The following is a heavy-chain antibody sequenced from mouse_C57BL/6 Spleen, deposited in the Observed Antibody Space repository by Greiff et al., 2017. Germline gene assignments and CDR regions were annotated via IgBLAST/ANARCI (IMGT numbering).Heavy chain of an antibody. J-gene: IGHJ2*01. V-gene: IGHV1-64*01. CDR2: IHPNSGST. CDR3: ARSVYYDYDGGYYFDY. Sequence: VQRVESGAELVKPGASVKLSCKASGYTFTSYWMHWVKQRPGQGLEWIGMIHPNSGSTNYNEKFKSKATLTADKSSSTAYMQLSSLTSEDSAVYFCARSVYYDYDGGYYFDYWGQGTTLTVSS. CDR1: GYTFTSYW. D-gene: IGHD2-4*01.